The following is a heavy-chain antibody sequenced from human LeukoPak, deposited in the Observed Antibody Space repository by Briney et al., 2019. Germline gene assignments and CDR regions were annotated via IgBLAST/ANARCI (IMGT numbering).Heavy chain of an antibody. D-gene: IGHD3-22*01. V-gene: IGHV3-30-3*01. Sequence: PGGSLRLSCAASGFTLSSYAMHWVRQAPGKGLEWVAVISYDGSNKYYADSVKGRFTISRDNSKNTLYLQMNSLRAEDTAVYYCARDIHSSGYYFDYWGQGTLVTVSS. J-gene: IGHJ4*02. CDR1: GFTLSSYA. CDR3: ARDIHSSGYYFDY. CDR2: ISYDGSNK.